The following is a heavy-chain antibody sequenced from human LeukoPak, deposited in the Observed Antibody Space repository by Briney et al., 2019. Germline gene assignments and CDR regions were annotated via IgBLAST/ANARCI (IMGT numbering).Heavy chain of an antibody. V-gene: IGHV1-8*01. CDR2: MNPNSGRT. CDR3: TRETSSRYFDY. CDR1: GYTLTSYD. Sequence: ASVKVSCKASGYTLTSYDINWVRQATGQGLEWMGWMNPNSGRTGYAQNFQGRITITRNTSISTAYMELSSLRSEDTAVYYRTRETSSRYFDYWGQGTLVTVSS. J-gene: IGHJ4*02.